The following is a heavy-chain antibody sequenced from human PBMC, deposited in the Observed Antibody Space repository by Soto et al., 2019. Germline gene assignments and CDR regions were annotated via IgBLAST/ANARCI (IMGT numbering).Heavy chain of an antibody. V-gene: IGHV3-15*01. Sequence: EVQLVESGGGLVKPGGSFRLSCAASGFTFSNAWMSWVRQAPGKGLEWVGRIKSKTDGGTTDYAAPVKGRFTISRDDSKNTLYLQMNSLKTEDTAVYYCTTGRIAAQFVDYWGQGTLVTVSS. D-gene: IGHD6-6*01. CDR2: IKSKTDGGTT. CDR3: TTGRIAAQFVDY. J-gene: IGHJ4*02. CDR1: GFTFSNAW.